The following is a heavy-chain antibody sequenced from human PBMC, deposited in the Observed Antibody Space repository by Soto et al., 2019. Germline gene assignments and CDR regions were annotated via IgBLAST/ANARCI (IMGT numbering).Heavy chain of an antibody. CDR2: IYYSGST. J-gene: IGHJ4*02. D-gene: IGHD3-3*01. CDR1: VGSVSSGSYY. V-gene: IGHV4-61*01. CDR3: ARGRDFSGFEY. Sequence: PSETLSLTCTFSVGSVSSGSYYCSWIRQPPGKGLEWIGYIYYSGSTNYNPSLKSRVTISVDTSKNQFSLKLSSVTAADTAVYYCARGRDFSGFEYWGQGTLVTVSS.